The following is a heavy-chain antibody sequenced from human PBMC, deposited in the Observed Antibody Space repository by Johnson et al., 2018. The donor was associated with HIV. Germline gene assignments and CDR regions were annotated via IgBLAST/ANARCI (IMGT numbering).Heavy chain of an antibody. CDR3: ARAEGLTGRNAFDI. D-gene: IGHD1-20*01. CDR1: GFTFSSYA. J-gene: IGHJ3*02. CDR2: IKQDGSEK. V-gene: IGHV3-7*01. Sequence: VQLVESGGGVVQPGGSLRLSCAASGFTFSSYAMHWVRQAPGKGLEWVANIKQDGSEKYYVDSVKGRFTISRDNAKNSLYLQMNSLRAEDTAVYYCARAEGLTGRNAFDIWGQGTMVTVSS.